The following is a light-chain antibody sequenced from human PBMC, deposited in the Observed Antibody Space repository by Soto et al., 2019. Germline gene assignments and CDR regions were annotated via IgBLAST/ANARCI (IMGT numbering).Light chain of an antibody. CDR2: LGS. CDR3: MQALQTPLT. CDR1: QSLLHCNGFNY. V-gene: IGKV2-28*01. J-gene: IGKJ4*01. Sequence: DIVMTQSPLSLPVTPGEPASISCRSSQSLLHCNGFNYLDWYLQKPGQSPQLLIFLGSNRASGVTDKFSGSGSGTDFTLKISRVEAEDVGVYYCMQALQTPLTFGGGTKVEIK.